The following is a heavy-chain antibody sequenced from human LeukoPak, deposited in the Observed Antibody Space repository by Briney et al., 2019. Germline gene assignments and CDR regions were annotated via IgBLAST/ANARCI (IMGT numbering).Heavy chain of an antibody. Sequence: SETLSLTCIVSDDSITMYYWTWIRQPPGKGLEWIGYVDHTGSTKFNPSLNGRVSISRDTSKNLFSLRLRSVTAADTAVYFCARGRVSSSTWYSTYYYYFYMDVWGKGTTVTVSS. J-gene: IGHJ6*03. V-gene: IGHV4-59*01. D-gene: IGHD4-11*01. CDR3: ARGRVSSSTWYSTYYYYFYMDV. CDR2: VDHTGST. CDR1: DDSITMYY.